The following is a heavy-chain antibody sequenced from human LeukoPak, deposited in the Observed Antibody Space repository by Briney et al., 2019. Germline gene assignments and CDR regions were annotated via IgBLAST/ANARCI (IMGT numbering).Heavy chain of an antibody. CDR3: ARGYTGYSSGWYRGAWFDP. D-gene: IGHD6-19*01. J-gene: IGHJ5*02. Sequence: SETLSLTCAVYGGSFSGYYWSWIRQPPGKGLEWIGEINHSGSTNYNPSLTSRVTISVDTSKNQFSLKLSSVTAADTAVYYCARGYTGYSSGWYRGAWFDPWGQGTLVTVSS. CDR2: INHSGST. CDR1: GGSFSGYY. V-gene: IGHV4-34*01.